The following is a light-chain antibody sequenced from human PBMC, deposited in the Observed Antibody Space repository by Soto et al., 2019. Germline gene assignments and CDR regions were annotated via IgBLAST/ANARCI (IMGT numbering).Light chain of an antibody. Sequence: MTQSPATVSVCPLEIATLAVMASQSISNYLAWYQQKPGKIPNLLIYAASTLQAGVPSRFSGSGSGTDFTLTISSLQPEDVAAYYCQKYNSAPLTFGGGTKVDIK. V-gene: IGKV1-27*01. CDR2: AAS. J-gene: IGKJ4*01. CDR3: QKYNSAPLT. CDR1: QSISNY.